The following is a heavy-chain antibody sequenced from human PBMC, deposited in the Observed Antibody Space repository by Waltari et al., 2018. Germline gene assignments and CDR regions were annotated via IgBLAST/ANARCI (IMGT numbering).Heavy chain of an antibody. CDR2: IRHPGNT. CDR1: GASFSAYY. V-gene: IGHV4-34*01. J-gene: IGHJ5*02. CDR3: TRGGNYDFWSHRPFVDP. Sequence: QVQLQQWGAGLLKPSETLSLTCSVSGASFSAYYWGWVRHVPGKGLEWIGQIRHPGNTNYNPSLQSRVAISIDTSRNQFSLRVFSVTAADTGLYFCTRGGNYDFWSHRPFVDPWGQGTQVTDSS. D-gene: IGHD3-3*01.